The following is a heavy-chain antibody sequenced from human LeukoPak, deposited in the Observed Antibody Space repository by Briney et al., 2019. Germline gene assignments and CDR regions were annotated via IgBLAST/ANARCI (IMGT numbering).Heavy chain of an antibody. D-gene: IGHD4-17*01. CDR3: ARVYGDYETVDY. Sequence: GALSLSCAASGFTFSSYAMHWVRQPPGKGLEWVAVISYDGSNKYYADSVKGRFTISRDNSKNTLYLQMNSRGAEDTAVYYCARVYGDYETVDYWGQGTLVTVSS. V-gene: IGHV3-30*04. CDR1: GFTFSSYA. CDR2: ISYDGSNK. J-gene: IGHJ4*02.